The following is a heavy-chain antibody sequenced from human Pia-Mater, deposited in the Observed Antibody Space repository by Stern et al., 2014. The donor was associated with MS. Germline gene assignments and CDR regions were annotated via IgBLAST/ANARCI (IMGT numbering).Heavy chain of an antibody. CDR1: GGTFRSYV. Sequence: VQLEESGAEVKKPGSSVKVSCKASGGTFRSYVISWVRQAPGQGLEWMGGIITIFGTGNYAQKFQGRVTITADESTSTAYMELSSLRSEDTAVYYCARGSYSSSWYGVYWGQGTLVTVSS. CDR2: IITIFGTG. CDR3: ARGSYSSSWYGVY. J-gene: IGHJ4*02. D-gene: IGHD6-13*01. V-gene: IGHV1-69*01.